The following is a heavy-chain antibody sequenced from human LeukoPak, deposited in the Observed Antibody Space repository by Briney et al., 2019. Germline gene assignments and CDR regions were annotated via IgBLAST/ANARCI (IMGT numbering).Heavy chain of an antibody. J-gene: IGHJ4*02. V-gene: IGHV4-4*02. CDR3: ARLRLSGSRYFDY. CDR1: GGSISSSNW. Sequence: SETLSLTCAVSGGSISSSNWWSWVRPPPGKGLEWIGEIYHSGSTNYNPSLKSRVTISVDTSKNQFSLKLSSVTAADTAVYYCARLRLSGSRYFDYWGQGTLVTVSS. CDR2: IYHSGST. D-gene: IGHD6-19*01.